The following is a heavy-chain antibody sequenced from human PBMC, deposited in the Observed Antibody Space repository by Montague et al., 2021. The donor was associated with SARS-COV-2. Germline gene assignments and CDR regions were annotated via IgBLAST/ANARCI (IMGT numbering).Heavy chain of an antibody. J-gene: IGHJ4*02. CDR1: GGSISSYY. V-gene: IGHV4-4*07. CDR2: IYTRGST. CDR3: ARESDAVDY. D-gene: IGHD2-21*02. Sequence: SQSLTCTVSGGSISSYYWCWSRQPAGKGLGCIGRIYTRGSTNYYPSLKSRVTLSVDTPKNQFSLKLSSVTAADTAWYYCARESDAVDYWGQGTLVTVSS.